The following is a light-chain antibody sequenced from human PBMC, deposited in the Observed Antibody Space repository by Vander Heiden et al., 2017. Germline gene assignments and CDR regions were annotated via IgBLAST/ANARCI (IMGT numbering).Light chain of an antibody. Sequence: EIVLTQSPATLSLSPGERATLSCRASQSVISYLAWYQQHPGQAPRLLIYDASNRATGIPARFSGSGSGTDFTLTISSLEPEDFAVYYCQQRSNGPPMYTFGQGTKLEIK. CDR2: DAS. CDR1: QSVISY. CDR3: QQRSNGPPMYT. V-gene: IGKV3-11*01. J-gene: IGKJ2*01.